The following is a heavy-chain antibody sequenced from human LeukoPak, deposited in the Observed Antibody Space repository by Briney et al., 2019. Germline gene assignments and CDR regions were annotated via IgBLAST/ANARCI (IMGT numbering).Heavy chain of an antibody. CDR2: IWYDGSNK. V-gene: IGHV3-33*01. CDR3: ARAGDYDTSGYYFDY. Sequence: TGGSLRLSCAASGFTFSSYGMHWVRQAPGKGLERVTVIWYDGSNKYYADSVKGRFTISRDNSKNTLYLQMNSLRAEDTAVYYCARAGDYDTSGYYFDYWGQGTLVTVSS. D-gene: IGHD3-22*01. J-gene: IGHJ4*02. CDR1: GFTFSSYG.